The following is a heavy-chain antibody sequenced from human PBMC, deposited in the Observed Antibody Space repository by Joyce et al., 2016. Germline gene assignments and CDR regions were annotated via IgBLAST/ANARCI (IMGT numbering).Heavy chain of an antibody. Sequence: QVQLQQWGAGLLKPSETLSLTCTISGGSFGTYYWAWIRQTPGKGLEWIGEISYSGSTTTYNPSLKSRVAISIDKSKNQFSLRVNSVTAADTAVYYCARGWSSNYYFDIWGRGTLVTASS. CDR2: ISYSGSTT. CDR3: ARGWSSNYYFDI. D-gene: IGHD4-11*01. CDR1: GGSFGTYY. V-gene: IGHV4-34*01. J-gene: IGHJ2*01.